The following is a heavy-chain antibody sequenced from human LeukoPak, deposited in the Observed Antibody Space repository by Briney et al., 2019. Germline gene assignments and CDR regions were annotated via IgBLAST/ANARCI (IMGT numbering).Heavy chain of an antibody. Sequence: ASVKVSCKASGYTFTGYYMHWVRQAPGQGLEWMGWINTNTGNPTYAQGFTGRFVFSLDTSVSTAYLQISSLKAEDTAVYYCARAEVDYYDSSGYSIYYFDYWGQGTLVTVSS. CDR1: GYTFTGYY. J-gene: IGHJ4*02. V-gene: IGHV7-4-1*02. D-gene: IGHD3-22*01. CDR2: INTNTGNP. CDR3: ARAEVDYYDSSGYSIYYFDY.